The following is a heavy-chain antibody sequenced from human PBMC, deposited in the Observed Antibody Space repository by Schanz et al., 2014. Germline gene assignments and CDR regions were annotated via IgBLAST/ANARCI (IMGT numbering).Heavy chain of an antibody. Sequence: VHLLESGGGLVQPGGSLRLSCAASGFTFSIYAMHWVRQAPGKGLEYVSAISHDGYSTYYADSVKGRFTISRDNAKNTLYLQMNSLRAEDTAVYYCAKGRFGELSAFDIWGQGTMVTVSS. J-gene: IGHJ3*02. CDR3: AKGRFGELSAFDI. CDR2: ISHDGYST. CDR1: GFTFSIYA. V-gene: IGHV3-64*04. D-gene: IGHD3-10*01.